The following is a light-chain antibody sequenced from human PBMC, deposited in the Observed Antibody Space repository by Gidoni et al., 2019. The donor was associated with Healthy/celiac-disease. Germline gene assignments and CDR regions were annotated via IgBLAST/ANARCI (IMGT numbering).Light chain of an antibody. CDR2: DAS. CDR1: QSISSW. CDR3: QQYNSQRT. V-gene: IGKV1-5*01. J-gene: IGKJ1*01. Sequence: DIQMTQSPSTLSASVGDRVTITCRASQSISSWLAWYQQKPGKAPKLLIYDASSLESGVPSRFSGSVSGTEFTLTISSLQPDDFATYYCQQYNSQRTFGQGTKVEIK.